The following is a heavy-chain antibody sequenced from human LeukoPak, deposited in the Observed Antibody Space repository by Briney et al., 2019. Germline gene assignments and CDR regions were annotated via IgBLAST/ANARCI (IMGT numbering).Heavy chain of an antibody. V-gene: IGHV4-39*07. J-gene: IGHJ4*02. Sequence: PSETLSLTCTVSGGSISSSSYYWGWIRQPPGKGLEWIGSIYYSGSTYYNPSLKSRVTISVDTSKNQFSLKLSSVTAADTAVYYCARVRGVIVATITGGGPYYFDYWGQGTLVTVSS. D-gene: IGHD5-12*01. CDR2: IYYSGST. CDR3: ARVRGVIVATITGGGPYYFDY. CDR1: GGSISSSSYY.